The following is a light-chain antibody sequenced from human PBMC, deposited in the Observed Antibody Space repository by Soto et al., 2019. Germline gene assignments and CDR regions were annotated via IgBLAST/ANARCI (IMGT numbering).Light chain of an antibody. CDR1: QSVSSY. CDR3: QQRISWPRT. J-gene: IGKJ4*01. Sequence: EIVLTQSPATLSLSPGERATLSCRASQSVSSYLGWYQQKPGQAPRLLIYDASNRATGIPARFGGSGSGTDFTLTISSLEPEDFAVYYCQQRISWPRTFGGGTKVEI. CDR2: DAS. V-gene: IGKV3-11*01.